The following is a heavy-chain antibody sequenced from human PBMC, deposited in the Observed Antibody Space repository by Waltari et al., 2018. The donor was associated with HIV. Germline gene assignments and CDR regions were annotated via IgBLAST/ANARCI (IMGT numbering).Heavy chain of an antibody. D-gene: IGHD6-19*01. CDR3: VRDLSPMGKSGWYDS. Sequence: QVRLVQSGAEVKKPGASVKVSCKASWFSFPKYGYSWVRQAPGQGLEWRGWIHILTGNNDWAEKFQGRITMTRDTLTNTIYNELTTLKSDDSAIYYCVRDLSPMGKSGWYDSWGQGTVVTVSS. J-gene: IGHJ1*01. V-gene: IGHV1-18*04. CDR1: WFSFPKYG. CDR2: IHILTGNN.